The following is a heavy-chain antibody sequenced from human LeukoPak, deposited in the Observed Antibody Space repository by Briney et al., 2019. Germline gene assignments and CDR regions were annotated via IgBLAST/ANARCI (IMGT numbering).Heavy chain of an antibody. CDR1: GYPFTSYD. D-gene: IGHD3-10*01. CDR2: MNPNSGNT. V-gene: IGHV1-8*01. J-gene: IGHJ4*02. CDR3: ARGSAGLVWFGELLSHRGRPPYSHFDF. Sequence: ASVKVSFQASGYPFTSYDINWVRRAAGQGGEWMGWMNPNSGNTGYTQKFQGRVTMTRNTSITTAYMELSSLKSEGTAVYYCARGSAGLVWFGELLSHRGRPPYSHFDFWGQGTLVTVSS.